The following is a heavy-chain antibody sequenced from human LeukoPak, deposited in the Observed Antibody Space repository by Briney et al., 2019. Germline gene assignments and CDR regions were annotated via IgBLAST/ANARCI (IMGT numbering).Heavy chain of an antibody. D-gene: IGHD1-26*01. CDR2: ISGRSSTI. Sequence: GGSLRLSCAASAFTFSDYSMNWVRQAPGKGLEWISYISGRSSTIYYADSVRGRFTISRDNAKNSMYLQMNSLRAEDTAVYYCARDRFTSGSYFFDYWGQGTLVTVSS. J-gene: IGHJ4*02. CDR1: AFTFSDYS. V-gene: IGHV3-48*01. CDR3: ARDRFTSGSYFFDY.